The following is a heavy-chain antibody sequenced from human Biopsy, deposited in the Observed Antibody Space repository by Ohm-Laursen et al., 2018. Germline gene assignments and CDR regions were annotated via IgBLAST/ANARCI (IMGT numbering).Heavy chain of an antibody. CDR1: GGSVSSGGFY. J-gene: IGHJ2*01. D-gene: IGHD4-23*01. V-gene: IGHV4-31*01. Sequence: SETLSLTCTVSGGSVSSGGFYWSWLRQHPGKGLEWIGNIYYSETTYYDPSLMSLVTISVDTSMNQFSLKLISVTAADTAVYYCARRPYGGTRYWYFDLWGRGTLVTVSS. CDR3: ARRPYGGTRYWYFDL. CDR2: IYYSETT.